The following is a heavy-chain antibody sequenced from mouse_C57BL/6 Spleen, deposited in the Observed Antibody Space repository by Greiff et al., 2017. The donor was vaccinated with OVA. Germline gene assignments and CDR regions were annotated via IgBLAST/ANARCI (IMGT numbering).Heavy chain of an antibody. CDR3: ASITTVVATENAMDY. CDR2: IWSGGST. V-gene: IGHV2-2*01. J-gene: IGHJ4*01. D-gene: IGHD1-1*01. Sequence: VQLQQSGPGLVQPSQSLSITCTVSGFSLTSYGVHWVRQSPGKGLEWLGVIWSGGSTDYNAAFISRLSISKDNSKSQVFFKINSLQADVTAIYYCASITTVVATENAMDYWGQGTSVTVSS. CDR1: GFSLTSYG.